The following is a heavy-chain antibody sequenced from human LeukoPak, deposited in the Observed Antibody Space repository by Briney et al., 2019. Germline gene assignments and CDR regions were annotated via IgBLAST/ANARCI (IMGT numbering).Heavy chain of an antibody. V-gene: IGHV1-8*01. CDR3: ARRRYSGSPQHFDY. J-gene: IGHJ4*02. D-gene: IGHD1-26*01. Sequence: GASVKVSCKASGYTFTSYDINWVRQATGQGLEWMGWMNPNSGNTGYAQKFQGRVTMTRNTSISTAYMELSSLRSDDTAVYYCARRRYSGSPQHFDYWGLGTLVTVSS. CDR2: MNPNSGNT. CDR1: GYTFTSYD.